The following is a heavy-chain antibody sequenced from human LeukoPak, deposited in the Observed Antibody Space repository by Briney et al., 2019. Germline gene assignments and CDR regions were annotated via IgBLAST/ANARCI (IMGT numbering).Heavy chain of an antibody. J-gene: IGHJ5*02. CDR3: ARGGSWFDP. V-gene: IGHV4-59*01. D-gene: IGHD3-10*01. CDR1: GGSISSYY. CDR2: IYYSGST. Sequence: SEALSLTCTVSGGSISSYYWSWIRQPPGKGLEWIGYIYYSGSTNYNPSLKSRVTISVDTSKNQFSLKLTSVTAADTAVYYCARGGSWFDPWGQGTLVTVSS.